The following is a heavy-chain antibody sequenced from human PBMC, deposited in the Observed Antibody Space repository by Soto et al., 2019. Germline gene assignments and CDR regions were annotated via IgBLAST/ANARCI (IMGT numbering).Heavy chain of an antibody. J-gene: IGHJ5*01. CDR2: VNGDGSVT. Sequence: EVYLVESGGGLVQPGGSLRLSCAASGFSFSYYWMHWVRQAPGKGLMWVSRVNGDGSVTNYADSVKGRFTISRDNARNTLDLQMSSLRVEDTAVYFCTKDTFGADDSWGQGTLVSVSS. CDR3: TKDTFGADDS. V-gene: IGHV3-74*01. D-gene: IGHD3-16*01. CDR1: GFSFSYYW.